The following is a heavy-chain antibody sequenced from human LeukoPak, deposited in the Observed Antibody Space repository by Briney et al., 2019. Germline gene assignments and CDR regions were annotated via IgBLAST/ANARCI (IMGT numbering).Heavy chain of an antibody. J-gene: IGHJ4*02. CDR3: AKDKAGDIAAAGCFDY. Sequence: GGSLRLSCAASGFTFSSYGMHWVRQAPGKGLEWVAFIRYDGSNKYYADSVKGRFTISRDNSKNTLYLQMNSLRAEDTAVYYCAKDKAGDIAAAGCFDYWSQGTLVTVSS. CDR2: IRYDGSNK. V-gene: IGHV3-30*02. D-gene: IGHD6-13*01. CDR1: GFTFSSYG.